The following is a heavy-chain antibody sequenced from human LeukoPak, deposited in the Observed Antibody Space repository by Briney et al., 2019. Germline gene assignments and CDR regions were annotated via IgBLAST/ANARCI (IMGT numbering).Heavy chain of an antibody. CDR1: GYTLTGYY. D-gene: IGHD2-2*01. CDR2: INPNSGGT. CDR3: ATLYCSSTSCLDP. J-gene: IGHJ5*02. V-gene: IGHV1-2*02. Sequence: GASVKVSCRASGYTLTGYYMHWVRQAPGQGLEWMGWINPNSGGTNYAQKFQGRVTMTRDTSISTAYMELSRLRSDDTAVYYCATLYCSSTSCLDPWGQGTLVTVSS.